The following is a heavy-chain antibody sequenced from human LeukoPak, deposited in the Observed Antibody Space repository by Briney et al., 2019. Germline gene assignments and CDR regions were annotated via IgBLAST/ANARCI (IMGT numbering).Heavy chain of an antibody. D-gene: IGHD6-13*01. CDR3: AKSLYSSSWSRYYFDY. Sequence: GGSLRLSCAASGFTFSSYAMSWVRQAPGKGLEWVSAISGSGGSTYYADSVEGRFTISRDNSKNTLYLQMNSLRAEDTAVYYCAKSLYSSSWSRYYFDYWGQGTLVTVSS. V-gene: IGHV3-23*01. J-gene: IGHJ4*02. CDR2: ISGSGGST. CDR1: GFTFSSYA.